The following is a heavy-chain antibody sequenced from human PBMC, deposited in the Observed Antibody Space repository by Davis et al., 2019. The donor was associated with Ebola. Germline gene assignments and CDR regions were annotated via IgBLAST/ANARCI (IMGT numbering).Heavy chain of an antibody. V-gene: IGHV3-23*01. J-gene: IGHJ5*02. Sequence: GGSLRLSCAASGFIFRSYVMSWVRQAPGKGLEWVSTLGTSADTYYADSVKGRFTISRDNARNSLYLQMNSLRGEDTAFYYCAKGRTIPLALDLWGQGTLVTVSS. CDR1: GFIFRSYV. CDR2: LGTSADT. D-gene: IGHD2-2*02. CDR3: AKGRTIPLALDL.